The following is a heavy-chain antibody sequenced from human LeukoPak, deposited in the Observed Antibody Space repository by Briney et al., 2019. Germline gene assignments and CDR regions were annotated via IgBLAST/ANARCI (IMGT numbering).Heavy chain of an antibody. Sequence: SETLSLTCAVYGGSFSGYYWSWIRQPPGKGLEWIGYIYYSGSTNYNPSLKSRVTISVDTSKNQFSLKLSSVTAADTAVYYCARASIAVAAPFDYWGQGTLVTVSS. CDR1: GGSFSGYY. V-gene: IGHV4-59*08. CDR3: ARASIAVAAPFDY. D-gene: IGHD6-19*01. CDR2: IYYSGST. J-gene: IGHJ4*02.